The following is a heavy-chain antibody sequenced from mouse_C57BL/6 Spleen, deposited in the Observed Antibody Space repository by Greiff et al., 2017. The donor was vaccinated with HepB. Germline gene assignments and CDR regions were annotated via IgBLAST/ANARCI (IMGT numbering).Heavy chain of an antibody. CDR1: GYTFTDYE. J-gene: IGHJ3*01. Sequence: QVQLQQSGAELVRPGASVTLSCKASGYTFTDYEMHWVKQTPVHGLEWIGAIDPETGGTAYNQKFKGKAILTADKSSSTAYMELRSLTSEDSAVYYCTRMEDYAFAYWGQGTLVTVSA. D-gene: IGHD2-4*01. CDR3: TRMEDYAFAY. V-gene: IGHV1-15*01. CDR2: IDPETGGT.